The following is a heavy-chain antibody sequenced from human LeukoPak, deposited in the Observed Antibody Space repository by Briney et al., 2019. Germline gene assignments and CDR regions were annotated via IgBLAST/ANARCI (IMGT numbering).Heavy chain of an antibody. D-gene: IGHD1-1*01. CDR2: MFYTGSS. J-gene: IGHJ2*01. CDR1: GGSISSYY. CDR3: ARASNWYWYFDL. Sequence: SETLSLTCTVSGGSISSYYRSWIRQPPGKGLEWIGCMFYTGSSNSNPSLKSRVTISVDTSKNQFSLKLSSVTAADTAVYYCARASNWYWYFDLWGRGTLVTVSS. V-gene: IGHV4-59*01.